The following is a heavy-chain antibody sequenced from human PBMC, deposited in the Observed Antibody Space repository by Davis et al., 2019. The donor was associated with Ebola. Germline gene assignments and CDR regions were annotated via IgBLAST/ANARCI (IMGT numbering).Heavy chain of an antibody. CDR1: DGSISSHY. D-gene: IGHD2-15*01. J-gene: IGHJ4*02. CDR2: IYDGGRT. CDR3: ARFGRGAY. Sequence: PSETLSLTCSFSDGSISSHYWNWIRQPPGKGLEWIGIIYDGGRTNYNPSLKSQVTISVDTSKNQFSLNLSSVTAADTAVYYCARFGRGAYWGQGTLVTVSS. V-gene: IGHV4-59*11.